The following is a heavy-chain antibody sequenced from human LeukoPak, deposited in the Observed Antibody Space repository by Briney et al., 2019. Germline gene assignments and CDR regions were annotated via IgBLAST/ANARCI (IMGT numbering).Heavy chain of an antibody. CDR1: GYTFTGYY. J-gene: IGHJ4*02. CDR3: ATLGEDNTDTPFDY. Sequence: ASVKVSCKASGYTFTGYYIHWVRQATGQGLEWMGRINPNSGGTNYAQKFQGKVTMTRDTSISTAYMELRRLRSDDTAVYYCATLGEDNTDTPFDYWGQGTLVTVSS. V-gene: IGHV1-2*06. D-gene: IGHD3-16*01. CDR2: INPNSGGT.